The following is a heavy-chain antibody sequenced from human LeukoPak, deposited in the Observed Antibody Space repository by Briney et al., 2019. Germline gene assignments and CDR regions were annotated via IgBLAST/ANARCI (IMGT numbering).Heavy chain of an antibody. CDR1: GGSVTSTNW. Sequence: ASETLSLTCDVSGGSVTSTNWWTWVRQPPGKGLEWIGEVHPDGTSNYNPSLKSRLIMSVDLPENHISLKLSSVTAADTAVYYCAREGGFYRPLDYSGQGTLVTVSS. J-gene: IGHJ4*02. V-gene: IGHV4-4*02. CDR3: AREGGFYRPLDY. CDR2: VHPDGTS. D-gene: IGHD3-3*01.